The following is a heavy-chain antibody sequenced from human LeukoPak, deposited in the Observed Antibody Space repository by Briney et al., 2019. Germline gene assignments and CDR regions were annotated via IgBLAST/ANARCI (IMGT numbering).Heavy chain of an antibody. D-gene: IGHD2-15*01. Sequence: GGSLRLSCAASGFTFSSYGMHWVRQAPGKGLEWVAFIWDDGSDKYYADSVKGRFTISRDNSKNTLYLQMNSLRAEDAAVYYCAKAPVTSCRGAFCYPFDYWGQGTLVTVSS. V-gene: IGHV3-30*02. CDR3: AKAPVTSCRGAFCYPFDY. J-gene: IGHJ4*02. CDR1: GFTFSSYG. CDR2: IWDDGSDK.